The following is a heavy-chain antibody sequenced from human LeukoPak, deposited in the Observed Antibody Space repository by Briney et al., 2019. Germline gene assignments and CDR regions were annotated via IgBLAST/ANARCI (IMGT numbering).Heavy chain of an antibody. CDR2: IKHSGST. Sequence: PSETLSLTCAVYGGSFSGYYWSWIRPPPGKGLEWIGEIKHSGSTNYNPSLKSRVTISVDTSKNQFSLKLSSVTAADTAVYYCARRLIAAGGTAPAVFSGVWDPYYFDYWGQGTLVTVSS. CDR1: GGSFSGYY. J-gene: IGHJ4*02. V-gene: IGHV4-34*01. CDR3: ARRLIAAGGTAPAVFSGVWDPYYFDY. D-gene: IGHD6-13*01.